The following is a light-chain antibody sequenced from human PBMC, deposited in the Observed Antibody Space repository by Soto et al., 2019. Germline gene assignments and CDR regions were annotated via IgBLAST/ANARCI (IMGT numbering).Light chain of an antibody. CDR1: RTDFDGYDY. V-gene: IGLV2-14*03. CDR2: DVS. CDR3: TSYTSSIPFYV. J-gene: IGLJ1*01. Sequence: QSALSQPASVSGSPGQSIAISCTGVRTDFDGYDYVSWYQQHPGQAPQLMIYDVSNRPSGVSDRFSGSKSGNTASLTISGLQAEDEADYYCTSYTSSIPFYVFGTGTKVTVL.